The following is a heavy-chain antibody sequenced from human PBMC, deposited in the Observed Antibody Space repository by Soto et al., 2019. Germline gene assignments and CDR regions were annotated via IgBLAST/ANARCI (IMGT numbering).Heavy chain of an antibody. CDR1: GYPLPELC. CDR2: FDPEDGET. J-gene: IGHJ3*02. D-gene: IGHD5-12*01. V-gene: IGHV1-24*01. Sequence: GAPGKVSWEVWGYPLPELCSYWGRQSPGKGLEWMGGFDPEDGETIYAQKFQGRVTMTEDTSTDTAYMELSSLRSEDPAVYYCATVYSGYRGGEAFDIWGQGTMVTVSS. CDR3: ATVYSGYRGGEAFDI.